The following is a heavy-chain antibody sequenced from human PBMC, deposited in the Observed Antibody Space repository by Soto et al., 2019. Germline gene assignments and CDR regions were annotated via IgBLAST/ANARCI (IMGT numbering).Heavy chain of an antibody. J-gene: IGHJ4*02. CDR3: ARAEVRGVIKGMGDY. Sequence: EVQLVESGGGLVKPGGSLRLSCAASGFTFSSYSMNWVRQAPGKGLEWVSAISSSSSYIYYADSVKGRFTISRDNAKNSLYLQINSLRAEDTAVYYCARAEVRGVIKGMGDYWGQGTLVTVSS. V-gene: IGHV3-21*01. D-gene: IGHD3-10*01. CDR2: ISSSSSYI. CDR1: GFTFSSYS.